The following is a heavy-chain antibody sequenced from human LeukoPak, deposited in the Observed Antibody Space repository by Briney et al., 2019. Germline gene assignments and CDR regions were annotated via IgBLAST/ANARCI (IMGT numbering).Heavy chain of an antibody. D-gene: IGHD6-19*01. V-gene: IGHV3-74*01. Sequence: GGSLRLSCAASGFTFSSYWMYWVRQAPGKGLVRVSRINSDGSSTRYADSVKGRFTISRDNAKNTLYLQMNSLRAEDTAVYYCASDGSGWSNFDYWGQGTLVTVSS. CDR1: GFTFSSYW. CDR3: ASDGSGWSNFDY. J-gene: IGHJ4*02. CDR2: INSDGSST.